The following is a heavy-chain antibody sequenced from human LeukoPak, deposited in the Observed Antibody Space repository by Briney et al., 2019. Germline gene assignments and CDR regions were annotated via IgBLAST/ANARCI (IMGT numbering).Heavy chain of an antibody. D-gene: IGHD6-19*01. Sequence: ASVKVSCKASGYTFTSYYMHWVRQVPGQGLEWMGIINPSGGSTRYAQKFQGRVTMTRDTSTSTVYMELSRVRSEDTRVYDCARATKAGDVTWEAGTRYFQHWGQGTLVTVSS. J-gene: IGHJ1*01. CDR3: ARATKAGDVTWEAGTRYFQH. V-gene: IGHV1-46*01. CDR2: INPSGGST. CDR1: GYTFTSYY.